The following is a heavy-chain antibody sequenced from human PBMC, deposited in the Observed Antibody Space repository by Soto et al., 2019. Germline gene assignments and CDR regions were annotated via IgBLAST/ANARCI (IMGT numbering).Heavy chain of an antibody. CDR2: MNPNSGNT. CDR1: GYTFTSYD. J-gene: IGHJ6*02. Sequence: ASVKVSCKASGYTFTSYDINWVRQATGQGLEWMGWMNPNSGNTGYAQKFQDRVTTTRNTSISTAYMELSSLRSEDTAVYYCASLTLFGVVGYYGMDVWGQGTTVTVSS. V-gene: IGHV1-8*01. D-gene: IGHD3-3*01. CDR3: ASLTLFGVVGYYGMDV.